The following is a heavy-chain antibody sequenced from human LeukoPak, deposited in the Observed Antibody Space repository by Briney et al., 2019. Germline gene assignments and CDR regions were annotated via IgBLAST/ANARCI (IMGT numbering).Heavy chain of an antibody. D-gene: IGHD2-8*01. V-gene: IGHV1-2*02. J-gene: IGHJ4*01. CDR2: INPNSGGT. Sequence: ASVKVSCKASGYTFSYYYTHWVRQAPGQGLEWMGWINPNSGGTNYAQKFQGRVTMTRDTSISTAYMELTRLRSDDTAVYYCVGRNPDCSNDHCPFDYWGQGTLVTVSS. CDR3: VGRNPDCSNDHCPFDY. CDR1: GYTFSYYY.